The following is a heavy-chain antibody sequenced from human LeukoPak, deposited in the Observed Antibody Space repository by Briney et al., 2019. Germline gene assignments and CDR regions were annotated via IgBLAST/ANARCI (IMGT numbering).Heavy chain of an antibody. CDR1: GFTFSSYS. CDR2: ISSSSSYI. CDR3: ARSEAYSSGCGY. Sequence: PGGSLILSCAASGFTFSSYSMNWVRQAPGKGLEWVSSISSSSSYIYYADSVRGRFTISRDNAKNSLYLQMNSLRAEDTAVYYCARSEAYSSGCGYWGQGTLVTVSS. D-gene: IGHD6-19*01. J-gene: IGHJ4*02. V-gene: IGHV3-21*01.